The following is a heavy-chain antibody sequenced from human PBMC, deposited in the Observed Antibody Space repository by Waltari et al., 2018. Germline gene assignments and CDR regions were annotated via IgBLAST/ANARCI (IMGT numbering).Heavy chain of an antibody. CDR1: GFTFSSYA. CDR3: AKNPLGGSGWYIYFDY. Sequence: EVQMLESGGGLVQPGGSLRLSCAASGFTFSSYAMSWVRQAPGKGLEWVSSISISGDKTFYADSVRGRFTISRDNSKSTLYLQMNSLRAEDTAIYYCAKNPLGGSGWYIYFDYWGQGTLVTVSS. D-gene: IGHD6-19*01. J-gene: IGHJ4*01. V-gene: IGHV3-23*01. CDR2: ISISGDKT.